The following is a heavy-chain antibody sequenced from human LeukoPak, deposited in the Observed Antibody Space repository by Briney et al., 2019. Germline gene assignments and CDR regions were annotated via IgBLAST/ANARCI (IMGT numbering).Heavy chain of an antibody. CDR2: ISAYNGNT. Sequence: ASVKVSCKASGYIFTNYGISWVRQAPGQGLEWMGWISAYNGNTNYAQKLQGRVTMTTDTSTSTAYMELRSLRSDDTAVYYCARVGLRYSSGWYGDYWGQGTLVTVSS. CDR1: GYIFTNYG. CDR3: ARVGLRYSSGWYGDY. J-gene: IGHJ4*02. V-gene: IGHV1-18*01. D-gene: IGHD6-19*01.